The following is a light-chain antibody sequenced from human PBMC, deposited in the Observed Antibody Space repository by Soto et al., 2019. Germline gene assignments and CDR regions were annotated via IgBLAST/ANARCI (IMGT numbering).Light chain of an antibody. J-gene: IGKJ1*01. V-gene: IGKV1-39*01. CDR3: QQYEVYPWT. CDR2: AAS. CDR1: QSISRY. Sequence: DIQMTQSPSSLSASVGDRVTITCRASQSISRYLNWYQQKPGKAPKFLIYAASSLESGVPSRFSGSGSGTEFSLTISSLQPDDSATYYCQQYEVYPWTFGQGTKVDIK.